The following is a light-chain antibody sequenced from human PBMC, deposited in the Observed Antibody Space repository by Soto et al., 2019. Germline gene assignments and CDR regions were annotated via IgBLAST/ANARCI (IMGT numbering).Light chain of an antibody. CDR3: QQLHDYPIT. Sequence: EIVLTQSPGTLSLSPGERATLSCRASQSVSSTYLVWYQQKPGQAPRLLIYGATSRASGIPDRFSGSGSGTDFILAISRLEPEDFATYYCQQLHDYPITFGQGTRLEIK. CDR1: QSVSSTY. CDR2: GAT. J-gene: IGKJ5*01. V-gene: IGKV3-20*01.